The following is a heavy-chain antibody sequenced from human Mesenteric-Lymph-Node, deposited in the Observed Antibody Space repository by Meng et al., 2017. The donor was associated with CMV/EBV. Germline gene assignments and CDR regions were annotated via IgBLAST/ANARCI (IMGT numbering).Heavy chain of an antibody. CDR2: IYHSGSA. CDR3: AREGVPEF. V-gene: IGHV4-38-2*02. D-gene: IGHD1-14*01. Sequence: SETLSLTCSVSGYSISSGFYWVWIRQPPGKGLEWIGSIYHSGSAYYNPSLKSRVTISVDKSKNQYFLNLTSVTAADTAVYYCAREGVPEFWGQGTLVTVSS. CDR1: GYSISSGFY. J-gene: IGHJ4*02.